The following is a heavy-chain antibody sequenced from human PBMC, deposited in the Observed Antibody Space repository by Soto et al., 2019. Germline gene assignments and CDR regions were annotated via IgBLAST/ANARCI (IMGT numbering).Heavy chain of an antibody. V-gene: IGHV1-69*12. CDR2: VMPLLGTS. D-gene: IGHD3-22*01. CDR1: GGTFSRYA. Sequence: QVQLVQSGAEVKNPGSSVKVSCKASGGTFSRYAVSWVRQAPGQGLEWMGGVMPLLGTSNYAQKFQGRVTITADESTSTAYMELSSLRSEDTAVYYCAKQYYYDSSGYQSYYYGIDVWGQGTTVTVSS. CDR3: AKQYYYDSSGYQSYYYGIDV. J-gene: IGHJ6*02.